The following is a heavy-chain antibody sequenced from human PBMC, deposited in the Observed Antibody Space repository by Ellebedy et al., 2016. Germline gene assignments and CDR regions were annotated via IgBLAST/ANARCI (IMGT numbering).Heavy chain of an antibody. J-gene: IGHJ6*02. CDR1: GFTFSSYA. D-gene: IGHD6-13*01. CDR3: ASSAVSSWPYYYYYYGMDV. V-gene: IGHV3-30-3*01. Sequence: GESLKISXAASGFTFSSYAMHWVRQAPGKGLEWVAVISYDGSNKYYADSVKGRFTISRDNSKNTLYLQMNSLRAEDTAVYYCASSAVSSWPYYYYYYGMDVWGQGTTVTVSS. CDR2: ISYDGSNK.